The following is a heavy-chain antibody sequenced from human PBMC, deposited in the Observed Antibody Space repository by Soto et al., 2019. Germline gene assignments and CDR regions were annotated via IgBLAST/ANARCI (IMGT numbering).Heavy chain of an antibody. Sequence: QVQLEQSGAEVKKPGASVKISCKTSGYTFTSYTLHWVRQAPGQGLEWMGWINAGNGREKYSQRFQDRVSLSTDKSAAPAYRGLKGPSSEDRAVYYWARGGGWVGEASFDSWGQGTQVIVSS. CDR1: GYTFTSYT. V-gene: IGHV1-3*01. CDR2: INAGNGRE. D-gene: IGHD3-10*01. J-gene: IGHJ4*02. CDR3: ARGGGWVGEASFDS.